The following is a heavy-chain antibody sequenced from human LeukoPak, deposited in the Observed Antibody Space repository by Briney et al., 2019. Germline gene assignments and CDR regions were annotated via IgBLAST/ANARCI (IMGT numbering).Heavy chain of an antibody. Sequence: SETLSLTCAVYGGSFSGYYWSWIRQPPGKGLEWLGEINHSGSTNYNPSLKSRVTISVDTSKNQFSLKLSSVTAADTDVYYCARGRDFWSGYFDYWGQGTLVTVSS. V-gene: IGHV4-34*01. CDR3: ARGRDFWSGYFDY. CDR1: GGSFSGYY. CDR2: INHSGST. D-gene: IGHD3-3*01. J-gene: IGHJ4*02.